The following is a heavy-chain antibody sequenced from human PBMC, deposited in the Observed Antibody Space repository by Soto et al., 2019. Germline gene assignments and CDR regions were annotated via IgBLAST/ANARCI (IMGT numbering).Heavy chain of an antibody. Sequence: QVQLAQSGAEVKKPGASVRVSCRASGYSVTDYDINWVRQATGQGLEWMGWMNPNSGNTGYAQKFQGRVTMTWDTSISTSYMELSSLPSEDTAVYYCAREDRRGYSSGHPYTWFDPWGQGTQVTVSS. CDR2: MNPNSGNT. CDR3: AREDRRGYSSGHPYTWFDP. V-gene: IGHV1-8*02. J-gene: IGHJ5*02. D-gene: IGHD5-18*01. CDR1: GYSVTDYD.